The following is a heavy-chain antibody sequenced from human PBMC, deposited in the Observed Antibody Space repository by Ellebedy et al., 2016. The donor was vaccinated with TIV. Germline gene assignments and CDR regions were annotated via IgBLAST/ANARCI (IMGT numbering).Heavy chain of an antibody. CDR1: GGSGGSVPSSGYY. D-gene: IGHD1-26*01. CDR2: LYSSGST. CDR3: ARPSHAGIVHF. J-gene: IGHJ4*02. Sequence: MPSETLSLTCTVSGGSGGSVPSSGYYGGWIRQSPGKGLEWIGGLYSSGSTFYNPSLRSRITISVDPSRNQFSLSLSSVTAADTAVYSCARPSHAGIVHFWGQGALVTVSS. V-gene: IGHV4-39*01.